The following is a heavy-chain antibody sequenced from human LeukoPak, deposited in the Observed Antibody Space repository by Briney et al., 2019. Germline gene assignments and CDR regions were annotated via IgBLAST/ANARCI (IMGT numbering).Heavy chain of an antibody. Sequence: SETLSLTRAVYGGSLSGYYWSWIRQPPGKELEWIGEINHSGSTHYNPPPKRRDTISVDTSKHQFSLELSSVTAADTAVYYCARGTGGLYSTMVRGVKTPNDYWGQGTLVTVSS. D-gene: IGHD3-10*01. CDR2: INHSGST. CDR1: GGSLSGYY. J-gene: IGHJ4*02. V-gene: IGHV4-34*01. CDR3: ARGTGGLYSTMVRGVKTPNDY.